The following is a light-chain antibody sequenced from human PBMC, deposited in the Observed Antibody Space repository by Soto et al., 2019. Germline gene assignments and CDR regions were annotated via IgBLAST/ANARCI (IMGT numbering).Light chain of an antibody. V-gene: IGKV3-20*01. Sequence: EIVLTQSPDTLSLSPGERATLSCRASQSVSSSYLGLYQFKPGQAPRLLIYGASSRATGIPDRFSGSGSGSDFTLTISRLEPEDFAVYYCQQYGNSPLTFGGGTKVEI. J-gene: IGKJ4*01. CDR3: QQYGNSPLT. CDR2: GAS. CDR1: QSVSSSY.